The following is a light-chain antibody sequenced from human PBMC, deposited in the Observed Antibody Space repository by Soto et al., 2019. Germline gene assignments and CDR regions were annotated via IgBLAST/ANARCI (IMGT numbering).Light chain of an antibody. V-gene: IGKV3-20*01. CDR3: HQFGYSPRT. J-gene: IGKJ1*01. CDR1: QTVNSDY. Sequence: EIVLTQSPGTLSLSPGETATLSCRASQTVNSDYLAWFQQRPGQAPRLLIFATSRRATDIPDRFSGSGSGTDFTLAIRRLEPEDFAVYYCHQFGYSPRTFGQGPKVDIK. CDR2: ATS.